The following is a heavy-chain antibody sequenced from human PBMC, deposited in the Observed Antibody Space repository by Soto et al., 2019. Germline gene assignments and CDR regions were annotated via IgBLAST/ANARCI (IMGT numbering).Heavy chain of an antibody. J-gene: IGHJ5*02. CDR2: INPSGGST. CDR3: AFTGSRAGSWFDP. CDR1: GYTFTSYY. D-gene: IGHD1-26*01. V-gene: IGHV1-46*01. Sequence: ASLKVSCKASGYTFTSYYMHWVRQAPGQGLEWMGIINPSGGSTSYAQKFQGRVTMTRDTSTSTVYMELSSLRSEDTAVYYCAFTGSRAGSWFDPWGQGTLVTVSS.